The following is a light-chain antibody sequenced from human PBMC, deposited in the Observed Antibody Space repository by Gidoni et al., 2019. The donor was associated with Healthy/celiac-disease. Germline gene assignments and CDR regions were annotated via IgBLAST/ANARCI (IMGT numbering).Light chain of an antibody. CDR2: GAS. J-gene: IGKJ5*01. CDR3: QQYNNWIT. CDR1: QSVSSN. V-gene: IGKV3-15*01. Sequence: EIVMTQFPATLSVSPWERDTLSCRASQSVSSNLAWYQQKPGQAPRLLIYGASTRATGIPARFSGSGSGTEFTLTISSLQSEDFAVYYCQQYNNWITFGQGTRLEIK.